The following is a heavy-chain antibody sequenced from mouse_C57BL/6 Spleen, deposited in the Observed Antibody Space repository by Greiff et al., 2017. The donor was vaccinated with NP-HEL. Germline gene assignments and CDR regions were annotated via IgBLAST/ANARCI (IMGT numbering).Heavy chain of an antibody. D-gene: IGHD1-1*01. V-gene: IGHV1-78*01. Sequence: VKLVESDAELVKPGASVKISCKVSGYTFTDHTIHWMKQRPEQGLEWIGYIYPRDGSTKYNEKFKGKATLTADKSSSTAYMQLNSLTSEDSAVYFCARWGYGSLYYFDYWGQGTTLTVSS. CDR1: GYTFTDHT. CDR2: IYPRDGST. CDR3: ARWGYGSLYYFDY. J-gene: IGHJ2*01.